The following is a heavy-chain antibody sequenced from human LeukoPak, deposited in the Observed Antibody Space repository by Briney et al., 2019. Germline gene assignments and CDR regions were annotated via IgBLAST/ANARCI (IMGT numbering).Heavy chain of an antibody. D-gene: IGHD2/OR15-2a*01. CDR2: ISSSGTTT. Sequence: GGSLRLSCAASGFTFSSYAMNWVRQSPGKGPEWVSYISSSGTTTYYVDSVKGRFTISRDNTKNSLYLQMNSLRAEDTAVYYCVRRGLIETEYLERWGQGTLGIVSS. CDR3: VRRGLIETEYLER. CDR1: GFTFSSYA. J-gene: IGHJ1*01. V-gene: IGHV3-48*04.